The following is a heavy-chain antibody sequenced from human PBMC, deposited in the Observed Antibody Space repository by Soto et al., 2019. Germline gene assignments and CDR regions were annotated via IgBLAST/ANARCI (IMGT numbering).Heavy chain of an antibody. Sequence: GGSLRLSCAASAFIFSDYAMTWVRQAPGKGLEWVSTISRDAANTHYADSVKGRFTISRDNSKNTLYLQMSSLRGEDTALYYCAKDPSTGYADHWGQGTLVTVSS. D-gene: IGHD5-12*01. V-gene: IGHV3-23*01. CDR3: AKDPSTGYADH. J-gene: IGHJ4*02. CDR1: AFIFSDYA. CDR2: ISRDAANT.